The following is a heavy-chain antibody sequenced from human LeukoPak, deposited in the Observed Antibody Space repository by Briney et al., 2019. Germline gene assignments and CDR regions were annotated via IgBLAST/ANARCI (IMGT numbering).Heavy chain of an antibody. CDR2: IYYSGST. CDR1: GGSISSSSYY. CDR3: ARHSSQDIVVVVAAPHNWFGP. D-gene: IGHD2-15*01. V-gene: IGHV4-39*01. Sequence: PSETLSLTCTVSGGSISSSSYYWGWIRQPPGKGLEWIGSIYYSGSTYYNPSLNSRVTISVDTSKNQFSLKLSSVTAADTAVYYCARHSSQDIVVVVAAPHNWFGPWGQGTLVTVSS. J-gene: IGHJ5*02.